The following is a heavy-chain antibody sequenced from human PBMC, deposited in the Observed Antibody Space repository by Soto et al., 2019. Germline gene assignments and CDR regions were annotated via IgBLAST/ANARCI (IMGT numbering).Heavy chain of an antibody. CDR2: IYYSGST. CDR3: ARQGQWLGGDYYYYYGMDV. Sequence: SETLSLTCTVSGGSLSSSSYYWGWLRQPPGKGLEWIGSIYYSGSTYYNPSLKSRVTISVDTSKNQFSLKLSSVTAADTAVYYCARQGQWLGGDYYYYYGMDVWGQGTTVTVSS. V-gene: IGHV4-39*01. J-gene: IGHJ6*02. D-gene: IGHD6-19*01. CDR1: GGSLSSSSYY.